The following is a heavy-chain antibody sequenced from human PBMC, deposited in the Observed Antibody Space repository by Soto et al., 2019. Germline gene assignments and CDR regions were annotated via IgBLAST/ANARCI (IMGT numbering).Heavy chain of an antibody. J-gene: IGHJ6*02. V-gene: IGHV1-8*01. Sequence: ASVKVSCKASGYTFTSYDINWVRQATGQGLEWMGWMNPNSGNTGYAQKFQGRVTMTRNTSISTAYMELSSLRSEDTAVYYCAREDYYYYGMDVWGQGTTVTVSS. CDR3: AREDYYYYGMDV. CDR2: MNPNSGNT. CDR1: GYTFTSYD.